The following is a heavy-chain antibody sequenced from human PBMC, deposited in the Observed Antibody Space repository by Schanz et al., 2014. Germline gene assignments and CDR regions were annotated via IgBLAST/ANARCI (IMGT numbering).Heavy chain of an antibody. CDR3: AKDSRGSSFDMDV. Sequence: QAQLVESGGGVVQPGRSLRLSCAASGFTFNNYGMHWVRQAPGKGLEWVAVTSTDGTKTYYAASVRGRFTISRDNSKNSLYLQMNSLRTEDTALYYCAKDSRGSSFDMDVWGQGTTVTVSS. V-gene: IGHV3-30*19. J-gene: IGHJ6*02. CDR2: TSTDGTKT. D-gene: IGHD1-26*01. CDR1: GFTFNNYG.